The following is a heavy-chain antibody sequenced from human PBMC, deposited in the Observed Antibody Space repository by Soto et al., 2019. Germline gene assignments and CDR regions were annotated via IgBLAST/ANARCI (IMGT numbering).Heavy chain of an antibody. CDR1: GFTFSSYW. J-gene: IGHJ6*02. CDR3: ARRIAANYYGMDV. D-gene: IGHD6-6*01. Sequence: RGSLRLSCAASGFTFSSYWMHWVRQAPGKGLVWVSRINSDGSSTSYADSVKGRFTISRDNAKNTLYLQMNSLRAEDTAVYYCARRIAANYYGMDVWGQGTTVTVSS. CDR2: INSDGSST. V-gene: IGHV3-74*01.